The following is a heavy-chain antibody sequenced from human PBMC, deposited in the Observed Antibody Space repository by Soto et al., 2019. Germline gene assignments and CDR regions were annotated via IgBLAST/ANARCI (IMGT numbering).Heavy chain of an antibody. D-gene: IGHD3-10*01. CDR3: AKDAVGSHYFYYMDV. V-gene: IGHV3-9*01. Sequence: DVQLVEAGGGLGQPGRSLRLSCAASGFAFNDYALARVRQAPGKGLEWVAGISWHSANIAYADSVKGRFTISRDNAKNSLYLQMNSLRSEDTAFYYCAKDAVGSHYFYYMDVWGKGTAVTVSS. CDR2: ISWHSANI. CDR1: GFAFNDYA. J-gene: IGHJ6*03.